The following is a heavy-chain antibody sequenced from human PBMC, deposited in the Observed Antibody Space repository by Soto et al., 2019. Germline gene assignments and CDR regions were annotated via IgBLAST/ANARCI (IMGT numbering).Heavy chain of an antibody. CDR1: GASISRDY. CDR2: IYYSGST. D-gene: IGHD4-17*01. CDR3: ARDRSGDPWFDP. J-gene: IGHJ5*02. V-gene: IGHV4-59*01. Sequence: SETLSLTCTVSGASISRDYWSWIRQPPGKGREWIGYIYYSGSTNYDPSLKSRVTISVGTSKNQFSLKLSSVTAADTAVYYCARDRSGDPWFDPWGQGTLVTVSS.